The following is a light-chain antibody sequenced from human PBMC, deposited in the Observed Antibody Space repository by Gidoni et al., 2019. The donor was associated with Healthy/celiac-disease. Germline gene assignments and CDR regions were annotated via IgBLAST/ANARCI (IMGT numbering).Light chain of an antibody. CDR3: AAWDDSLNGPVV. CDR1: SSNSGSNT. Sequence: QSVLTQPPSASGTSGQRVTISCSGSSSNSGSNTGNWYQQLPGTAPKLLIYSNNQRPSGVPDRFSGSKSGTSASLAISGLQSEDEADYYCAAWDDSLNGPVVFGGGTKLTVL. J-gene: IGLJ2*01. V-gene: IGLV1-44*01. CDR2: SNN.